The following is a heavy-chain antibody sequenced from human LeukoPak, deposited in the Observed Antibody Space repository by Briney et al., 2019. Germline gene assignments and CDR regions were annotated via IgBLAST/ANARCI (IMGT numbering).Heavy chain of an antibody. V-gene: IGHV1-2*06. CDR1: GYTFTGYY. CDR3: ARVGTAGSGWRN. J-gene: IGHJ4*02. D-gene: IGHD6-19*01. CDR2: INPNSGGT. Sequence: GASVKVSCKAPGYTFTGYYMHWVRQAPGQGLEWMGRINPNSGGTNYAQKFQGRVTMTRDTSISTAYMELSRLRSDDTAVYYCARVGTAGSGWRNWGQGTLVTVSS.